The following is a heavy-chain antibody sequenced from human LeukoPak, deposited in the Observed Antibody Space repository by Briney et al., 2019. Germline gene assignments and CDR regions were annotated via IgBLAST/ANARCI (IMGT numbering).Heavy chain of an antibody. Sequence: SETLCLTCTVSGGSISSYYWSWIRQPAGKGLEWIGRIYTSGSTNYNPSLKSRVTMSVDTSKNQFSLKLSSVTAADTAVYYCARELAAAGVYYYYYMDVWGKGTPVTVSS. J-gene: IGHJ6*03. CDR1: GGSISSYY. D-gene: IGHD6-13*01. CDR2: IYTSGST. CDR3: ARELAAAGVYYYYYMDV. V-gene: IGHV4-4*07.